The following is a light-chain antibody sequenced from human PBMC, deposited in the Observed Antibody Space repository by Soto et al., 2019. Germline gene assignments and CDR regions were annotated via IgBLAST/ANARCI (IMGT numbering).Light chain of an antibody. CDR1: QSVSSSY. J-gene: IGKJ1*01. CDR3: QQYGSSSRT. V-gene: IGKV3-20*01. Sequence: EIVLTQSPGTLSLSPGERATLSCRASQSVSSSYLAWYQQKPGQAPRLLIYVASNRATGIPDRFSGSGSGTCCTLTSRRXXPXDXAVDYCQQYGSSSRTFGQGSKVES. CDR2: VAS.